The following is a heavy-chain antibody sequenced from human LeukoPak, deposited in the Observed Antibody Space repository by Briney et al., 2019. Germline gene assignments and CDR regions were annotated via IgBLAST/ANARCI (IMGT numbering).Heavy chain of an antibody. J-gene: IGHJ3*02. CDR2: ISSSGSTI. CDR1: GFTFSSYE. CDR3: ARGGAYCGGDCYNAFDI. Sequence: GGSLRLSCAASGFTFSSYEMNWVRQAPGKGLGWVSYISSSGSTIYYADSVKGRFTISRDNAKNSLYLQMNSLRAENTAVYYCARGGAYCGGDCYNAFDIWGQGTMVTVSS. D-gene: IGHD2-21*02. V-gene: IGHV3-48*03.